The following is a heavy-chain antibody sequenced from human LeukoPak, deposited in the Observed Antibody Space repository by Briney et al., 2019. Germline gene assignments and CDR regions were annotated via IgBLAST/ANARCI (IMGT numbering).Heavy chain of an antibody. CDR2: GDGDNGNT. J-gene: IGHJ5*02. CDR1: GYTFSSSG. V-gene: IGHV1-18*01. D-gene: IGHD3/OR15-3a*01. CDR3: AREEDWVFDH. Sequence: ASVKVSCKTFGYTFSSSGISWVRQVPGQGLEWMGWGDGDNGNTQYADSLWGRVTLTIDPPTNTSFMELGRLRADDTAVDYRAREEDWVFDHWGQGTPVTVSA.